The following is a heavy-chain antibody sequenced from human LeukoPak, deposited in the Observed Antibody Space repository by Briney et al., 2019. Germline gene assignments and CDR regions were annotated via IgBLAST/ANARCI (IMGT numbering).Heavy chain of an antibody. CDR1: GYTFTSYA. V-gene: IGHV7-4-1*02. D-gene: IGHD3-10*01. Sequence: ASVTVSCTASGYTFTSYAMNWVRQAPGQGLEWMGWINTNTGNPTYAQGFTGRFVFSLDTSVSTAYLQISSLKAEDTAVYYCARGYYGSGSYPGWFDPWGQGTLVSVSS. J-gene: IGHJ5*02. CDR3: ARGYYGSGSYPGWFDP. CDR2: INTNTGNP.